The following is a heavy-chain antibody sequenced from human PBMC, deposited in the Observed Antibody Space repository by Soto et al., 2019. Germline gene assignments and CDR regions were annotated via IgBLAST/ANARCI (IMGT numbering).Heavy chain of an antibody. V-gene: IGHV1-3*01. CDR1: GYIFTNYP. CDR2: INAANGDT. Sequence: QVRLVQSGAELKNPGASVKVSCKASGYIFTNYPIHWVRQAPGQRLEWMGWINAANGDTGYSQNFQGRVTFTRDTSASTVYMEMSSLTSEDTAIYYCARKDYYGSGCYYFDYWGQGTLVTVSS. J-gene: IGHJ4*02. D-gene: IGHD3-10*01. CDR3: ARKDYYGSGCYYFDY.